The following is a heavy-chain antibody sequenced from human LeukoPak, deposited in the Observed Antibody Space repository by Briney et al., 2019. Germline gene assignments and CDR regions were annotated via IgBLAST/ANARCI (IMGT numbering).Heavy chain of an antibody. J-gene: IGHJ3*02. CDR2: ISSSSSTI. Sequence: GGSLRLSCAASGFTFSSYSMNWVRQAPGKGLEWVSYISSSSSTIYYADSVKGRFTISRDNAKNSLYLRMNSLRAEDTAMYYCARTFVVVTAIDAFDIWGRGTMVTVSS. D-gene: IGHD2-21*02. CDR1: GFTFSSYS. CDR3: ARTFVVVTAIDAFDI. V-gene: IGHV3-48*01.